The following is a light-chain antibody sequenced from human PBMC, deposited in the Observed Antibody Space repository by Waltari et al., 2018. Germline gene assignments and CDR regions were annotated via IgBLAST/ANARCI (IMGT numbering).Light chain of an antibody. CDR1: QSLLHSNGYNY. CDR2: LGS. Sequence: DIVMTQSPLPLPVTPAEPASISCRSSQSLLHSNGYNYLDWYLQKPGQSPQLLIYLGSNRASGVPDRFSGSGSGTDFTLKISRVEAEDVGVYYCMQALQTQFTFGPGTKVDIK. V-gene: IGKV2-28*01. CDR3: MQALQTQFT. J-gene: IGKJ3*01.